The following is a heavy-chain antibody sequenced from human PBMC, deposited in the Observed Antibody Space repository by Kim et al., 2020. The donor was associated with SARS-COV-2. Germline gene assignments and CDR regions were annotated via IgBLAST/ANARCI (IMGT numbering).Heavy chain of an antibody. CDR2: T. D-gene: IGHD1-26*01. J-gene: IGHJ3*02. CDR3: ARVGSSLAFDI. V-gene: IGHV4-28*03. Sequence: TSSSPSLKSRVTMSVATSKNQFSLKLSSVTAVDTAVYYCARVGSSLAFDIWGQGTMVTVSS.